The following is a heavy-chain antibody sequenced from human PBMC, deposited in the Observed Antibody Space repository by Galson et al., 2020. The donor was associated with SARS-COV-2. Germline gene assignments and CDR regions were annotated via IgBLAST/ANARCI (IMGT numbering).Heavy chain of an antibody. CDR3: AREAGNSWYFDY. CDR1: GGSFDSSRYY. Sequence: SETLSLTCTITGGSFDSSRYYWGWIRQPPGKGLEWIGSISYSGTTYYKPSLKSRVIISADTSNNQFPLRLNSVTAADKAVYYCAREAGNSWYFDYWGQGTLVTASS. J-gene: IGHJ4*02. CDR2: ISYSGTT. D-gene: IGHD4-4*01. V-gene: IGHV4-39*06.